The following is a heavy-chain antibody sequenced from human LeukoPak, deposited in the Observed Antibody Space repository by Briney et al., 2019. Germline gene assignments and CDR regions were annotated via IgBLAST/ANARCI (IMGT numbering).Heavy chain of an antibody. CDR1: EFTFSVYW. D-gene: IGHD7-27*01. CDR2: INSESINT. Sequence: GGSLRHSRVASEFTFSVYWMHWVRQVPGKGPVWVARINSESINTGYADSVKGRFTISRDNALNTLYLQMNSLRAEDTAVYYCARRHHCRGTNCFSPYSYNYMDIWGKGTTVTVSS. V-gene: IGHV3-74*01. CDR3: ARRHHCRGTNCFSPYSYNYMDI. J-gene: IGHJ6*03.